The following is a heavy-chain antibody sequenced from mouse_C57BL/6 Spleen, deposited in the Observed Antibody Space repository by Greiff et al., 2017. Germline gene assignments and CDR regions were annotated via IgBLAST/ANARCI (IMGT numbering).Heavy chain of an antibody. CDR1: GYTFTSYG. J-gene: IGHJ4*01. CDR3: ARGDSSGYVNYYAMDY. D-gene: IGHD3-2*02. Sequence: QVQLKQSGAELARPGASVKLSCKASGYTFTSYGISWVKQRTGQGLEWIGEIYPRSGNTYYNEKFKGKATLTADKSSSTAYMELRSLTSEDSAVYFCARGDSSGYVNYYAMDYWGQGTSVTVSS. CDR2: IYPRSGNT. V-gene: IGHV1-81*01.